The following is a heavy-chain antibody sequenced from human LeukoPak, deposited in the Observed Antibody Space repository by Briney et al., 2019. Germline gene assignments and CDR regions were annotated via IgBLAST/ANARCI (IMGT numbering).Heavy chain of an antibody. V-gene: IGHV3-53*01. J-gene: IGHJ4*02. D-gene: IGHD1-26*01. CDR1: GFTVSSNY. CDR2: IYSGGST. CDR3: ARAWAGAIWYYFDY. Sequence: PGGSLRLSCAASGFTVSSNYMSWVRQAPGKGLEWVSVIYSGGSTYYADSVKGRFTISRDNAKNSLYLQMNSLRAEDTAVYYCARAWAGAIWYYFDYWGQGTLVTVSS.